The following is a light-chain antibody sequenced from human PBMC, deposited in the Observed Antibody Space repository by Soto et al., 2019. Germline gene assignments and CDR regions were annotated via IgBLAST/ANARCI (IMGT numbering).Light chain of an antibody. Sequence: NPMSKSPSSLSASVGDRVTIPCRASQSISSYLNWYQQKPGKAPKLLIYDASNLETGVPSRFSGSGSGTDFTFTISSLQPEDFATYYCQQYDNLPRFAFGPGTKVDIK. J-gene: IGKJ3*01. CDR2: DAS. CDR1: QSISSY. CDR3: QQYDNLPRFA. V-gene: IGKV1-33*01.